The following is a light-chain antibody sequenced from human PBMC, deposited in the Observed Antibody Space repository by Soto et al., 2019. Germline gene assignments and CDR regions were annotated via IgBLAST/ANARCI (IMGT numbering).Light chain of an antibody. J-gene: IGKJ1*01. CDR1: ESVSSW. Sequence: DIQMSHSPSTLSASIGDRVTITCRASESVSSWLAWYQQKPGKAPKLLIYKASTLERGVPSRFSGSGSGTEFTLTISSLQPDDFATYYCQHYNSYSEAFGQGTKVDIK. V-gene: IGKV1-5*03. CDR2: KAS. CDR3: QHYNSYSEA.